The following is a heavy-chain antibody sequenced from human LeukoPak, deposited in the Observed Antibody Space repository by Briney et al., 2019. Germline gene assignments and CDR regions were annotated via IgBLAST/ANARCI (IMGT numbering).Heavy chain of an antibody. Sequence: PSETLSLTCTVSGYSISSGYYWGWIRQPPGKGLEWIGSIYHSGSTYYNPSLKSRVTISVDTSKNQFSLKLSSVTAADTAVYYCASYCSSTSCYFWFDPWGQGTLVTVSS. CDR2: IYHSGST. D-gene: IGHD2-2*01. J-gene: IGHJ5*02. CDR3: ASYCSSTSCYFWFDP. CDR1: GYSISSGYY. V-gene: IGHV4-38-2*02.